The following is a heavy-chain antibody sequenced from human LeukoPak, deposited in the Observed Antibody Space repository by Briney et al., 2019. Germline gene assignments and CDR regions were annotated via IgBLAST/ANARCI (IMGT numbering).Heavy chain of an antibody. J-gene: IGHJ6*02. CDR1: GYSFSKYG. Sequence: ASVSLSCKASGYSFSKYGTSSVRQAPGQGLEWMGWISAYNGKANYAQNLQGRVTVTTDTSTSTAYMELRSLRSDDTAVYYCAIGLWFGEGYYYGMDVWGQGTTVTVSS. CDR3: AIGLWFGEGYYYGMDV. CDR2: ISAYNGKA. V-gene: IGHV1-18*01. D-gene: IGHD3-10*01.